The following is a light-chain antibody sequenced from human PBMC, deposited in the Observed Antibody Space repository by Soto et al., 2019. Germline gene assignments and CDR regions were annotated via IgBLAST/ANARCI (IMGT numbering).Light chain of an antibody. CDR3: QQVDRPPLT. CDR2: SAS. Sequence: DIQLTQSPSFLSASIGDRVSLSCRASQDITKYLAWYQQKPGRAPKLLIYSASTLHVGVPARFSGGGSGTEFTLTINSLQAEDSATYYCQQVDRPPLTFGGGTKVEIK. V-gene: IGKV1-9*01. J-gene: IGKJ4*01. CDR1: QDITKY.